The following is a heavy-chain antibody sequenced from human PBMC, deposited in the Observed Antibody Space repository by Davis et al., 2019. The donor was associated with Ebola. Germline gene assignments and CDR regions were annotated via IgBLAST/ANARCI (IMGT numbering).Heavy chain of an antibody. J-gene: IGHJ4*02. Sequence: GGSLRLSCVASGFNFSLYGMHWVRQAPGKGLEWLSSVSTSGSETHYADSVKGRFTVFRDNSKDLLYLQMNSLRGEDTALYYCASSTGGYYDILTGSFYYFDFWGQGTLVTVSS. CDR3: ASSTGGYYDILTGSFYYFDF. CDR2: VSTSGSET. V-gene: IGHV3-21*06. CDR1: GFNFSLYG. D-gene: IGHD3-9*01.